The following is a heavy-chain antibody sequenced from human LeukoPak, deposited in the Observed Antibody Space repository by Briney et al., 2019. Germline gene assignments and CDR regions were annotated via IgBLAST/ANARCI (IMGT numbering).Heavy chain of an antibody. Sequence: PGGSLRLSCAASGITFSAYAMSWVRQAPGKGLEWVSGISDSGGSTYYADSVKGRFTISRDNSKNTLYLQMNSLRAEDTAVYYCAEGSGSSRYDIDYWGQGTLVTVSS. V-gene: IGHV3-23*01. J-gene: IGHJ4*02. CDR2: ISDSGGST. CDR3: AEGSGSSRYDIDY. D-gene: IGHD6-13*01. CDR1: GITFSAYA.